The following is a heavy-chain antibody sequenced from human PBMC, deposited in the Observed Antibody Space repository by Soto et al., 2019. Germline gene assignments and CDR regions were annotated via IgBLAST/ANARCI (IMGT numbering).Heavy chain of an antibody. CDR1: GDSVSSNSAA. J-gene: IGHJ6*03. Sequence: SQTLSLTCAISGDSVSSNSAAWNWIRQSPSRGLEWLGRTYYRSKWYNDYAVSVKSRITINPDTSKNQFSLQLNSVTPEDTAVYYCARDSPRIAAAGTDSSYYYYMDVWGKGTTVTVSS. V-gene: IGHV6-1*01. CDR2: TYYRSKWYN. CDR3: ARDSPRIAAAGTDSSYYYYMDV. D-gene: IGHD6-13*01.